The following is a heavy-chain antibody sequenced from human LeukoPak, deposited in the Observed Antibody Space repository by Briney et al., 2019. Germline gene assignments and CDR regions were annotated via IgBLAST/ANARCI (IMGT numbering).Heavy chain of an antibody. CDR1: GGSISDYY. Sequence: SETLSLTCTVSGGSISDYYWSWIRQPPGKALEWIGYIYYSGSTNYNPSLKSRVTISVDASKTQLSLRMSSVTAADTAVYFCARGRVSSSTWYSTYYYYFYMDVWGKGTTVTVSS. CDR2: IYYSGST. D-gene: IGHD1-1*01. CDR3: ARGRVSSSTWYSTYYYYFYMDV. J-gene: IGHJ6*03. V-gene: IGHV4-59*01.